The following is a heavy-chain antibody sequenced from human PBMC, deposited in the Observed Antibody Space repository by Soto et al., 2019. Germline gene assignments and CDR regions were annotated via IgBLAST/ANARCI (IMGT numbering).Heavy chain of an antibody. J-gene: IGHJ4*02. Sequence: ASVKICCEASGYTFKDYGITWVRQAPGQGLEWMGWISAYTGNTNYAQRVQGRVTMSTDTSTSTAYLELRSLRSDDTAVYYCARGPETRSTAYFDYWGQGTLVTVSS. V-gene: IGHV1-18*01. D-gene: IGHD2-2*01. CDR3: ARGPETRSTAYFDY. CDR1: GYTFKDYG. CDR2: ISAYTGNT.